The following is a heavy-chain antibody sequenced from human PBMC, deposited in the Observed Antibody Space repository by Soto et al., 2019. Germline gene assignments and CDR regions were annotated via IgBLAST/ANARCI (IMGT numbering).Heavy chain of an antibody. J-gene: IGHJ6*03. CDR1: GGSMSTSTYY. CDR2: IYYSGST. D-gene: IGHD2-15*01. Sequence: TSETLSLTCTVTGGSMSTSTYYWGWIRQPPGKGLEWIGSIYYSGSTYYNPSLKSRVTISIDTSKNQLSLTLSSVTAADTAVYYCARNHCSGGSCYSRAWYMDVWGKGTTVTVSS. V-gene: IGHV4-39*01. CDR3: ARNHCSGGSCYSRAWYMDV.